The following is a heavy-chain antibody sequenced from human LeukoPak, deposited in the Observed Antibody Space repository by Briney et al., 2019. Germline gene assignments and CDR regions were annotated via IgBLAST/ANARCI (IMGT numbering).Heavy chain of an antibody. V-gene: IGHV1-3*01. Sequence: ASVKVSCKASGYTFTSYAMYWVRQAPGQRLEWMGWINAGNGNTKYSQKFQGRVTITRDTSASTAYMEVSSLRSEDTAVYYCAFRGVSDDFDYWGQGTLVTVSS. CDR2: INAGNGNT. D-gene: IGHD3-10*01. J-gene: IGHJ4*02. CDR3: AFRGVSDDFDY. CDR1: GYTFTSYA.